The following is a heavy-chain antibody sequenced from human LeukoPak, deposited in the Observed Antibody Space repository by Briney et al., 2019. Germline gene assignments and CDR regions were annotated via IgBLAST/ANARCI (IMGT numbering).Heavy chain of an antibody. CDR2: ISSSSNTI. D-gene: IGHD2-8*01. CDR3: ARDINYCTPTLCHRNWFDP. CDR1: GFTFSSYS. J-gene: IGHJ5*02. V-gene: IGHV3-48*01. Sequence: PGGSLRLSCAASGFTFSSYSMNWVRQAPGKGLEWISYISSSSNTIYYADSVEGRFTISRDNAKNALYLQMNNLRAEDSAVYFCARDINYCTPTLCHRNWFDPWGQGTLVTVSS.